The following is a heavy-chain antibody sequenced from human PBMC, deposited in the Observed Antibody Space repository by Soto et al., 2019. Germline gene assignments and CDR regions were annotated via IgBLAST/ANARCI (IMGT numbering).Heavy chain of an antibody. D-gene: IGHD4-17*01. CDR2: ISNSRSYI. V-gene: IGHV3-21*01. J-gene: IGHJ6*02. Sequence: GGSLRLSCAASGFTFSSYSMNWVRLAPGKGLEWVSSISNSRSYIYYADSVKGRFTISRDNAKDSLYLQMSSLRAEDTAVYYCARKGYGDYGGMDVWGQGTTVTVSS. CDR3: ARKGYGDYGGMDV. CDR1: GFTFSSYS.